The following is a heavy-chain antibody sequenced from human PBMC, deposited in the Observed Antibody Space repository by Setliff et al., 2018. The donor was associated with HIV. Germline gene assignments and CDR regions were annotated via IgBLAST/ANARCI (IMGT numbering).Heavy chain of an antibody. Sequence: GGSLRLSCAASGFSFNNYVMHWVRHAPGKGLECVAVISYDGSDIYYADSVKGRFTISRENSKNTLYLQMNSLRPEDTAVYYCARAFGYYDFWSGYSGDEFDIWGQGTTVTVSS. J-gene: IGHJ3*02. CDR2: ISYDGSDI. V-gene: IGHV3-30*04. D-gene: IGHD3-3*01. CDR1: GFSFNNYV. CDR3: ARAFGYYDFWSGYSGDEFDI.